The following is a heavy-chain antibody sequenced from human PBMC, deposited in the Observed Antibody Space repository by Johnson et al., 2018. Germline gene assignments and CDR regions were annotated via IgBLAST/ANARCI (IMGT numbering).Heavy chain of an antibody. D-gene: IGHD2-2*01. CDR2: MNPNSGNT. CDR3: ARDRIVVVPAASGYSYYGMDV. J-gene: IGHJ6*02. CDR1: GYTFTSYD. V-gene: IGHV1-8*01. Sequence: QVQLVQSGAEVKKPGASVKVSCKASGYTFTSYDINWVRQATGQGLEWMGWMNPNSGNTGYAQKFQGRVTMTRNTSISTAYMELSSLRSEDTAVYYCARDRIVVVPAASGYSYYGMDVWGQGTTVTVSS.